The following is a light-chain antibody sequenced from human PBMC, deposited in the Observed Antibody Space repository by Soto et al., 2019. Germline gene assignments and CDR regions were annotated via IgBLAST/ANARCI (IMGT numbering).Light chain of an antibody. CDR1: SSNIGRNT. Sequence: QSVLTQPPSASGTPGQRVTISCSGSSSNIGRNTVNWYQHLPGTAPKLLIYSNNQRPSGVPDRFSGSKSGTSASLAISGLQSEDEADYYCAGWDDSLNGYVFGTGTKVTVL. V-gene: IGLV1-44*01. CDR3: AGWDDSLNGYV. J-gene: IGLJ1*01. CDR2: SNN.